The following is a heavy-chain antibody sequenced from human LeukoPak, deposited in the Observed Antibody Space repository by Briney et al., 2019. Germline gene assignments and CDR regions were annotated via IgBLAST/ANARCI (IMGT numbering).Heavy chain of an antibody. CDR1: GGSISSGSYY. D-gene: IGHD2-2*01. CDR3: ARAPGYCSTTSCEYYYYMDV. Sequence: SETLSLTCTVSGGSISSGSYYWSWIRQPAGKGLEWIGRTYTSGSTNYNPSLKSRVTISVDTSKNQFSLKLSSVTAADTAVYYCARAPGYCSTTSCEYYYYMDVWGKGTTVTVSS. V-gene: IGHV4-61*02. J-gene: IGHJ6*03. CDR2: TYTSGST.